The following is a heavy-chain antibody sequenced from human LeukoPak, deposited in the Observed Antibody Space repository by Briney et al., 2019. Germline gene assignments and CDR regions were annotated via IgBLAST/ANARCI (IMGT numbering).Heavy chain of an antibody. CDR3: ARGFDWLFPFDY. D-gene: IGHD3-9*01. Sequence: SETLSLTCTVSGDSISSYYGSWIRQPPGKGLEWIGYIYYSGSTNYNPSLKSRVTISVDTSKNQFSLKLSSVTAADTAVYYCARGFDWLFPFDYWGQGTLVTVSS. J-gene: IGHJ4*02. V-gene: IGHV4-59*01. CDR1: GDSISSYY. CDR2: IYYSGST.